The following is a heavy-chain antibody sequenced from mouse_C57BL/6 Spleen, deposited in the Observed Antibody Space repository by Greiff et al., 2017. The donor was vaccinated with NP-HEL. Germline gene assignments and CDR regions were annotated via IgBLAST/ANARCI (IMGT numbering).Heavy chain of an antibody. CDR2: IYPSDSET. CDR1: GYTFTSYW. Sequence: QVQLKESGAELVRPGSSVKLSCKASGYTFTSYWMDWVKQRPGQGLEWIGNIYPSDSETHYNQKFKDKATLTVDKSSSTAYMQLSSLTSEDSAVYYCARSKDWYFDVWGTGTTVTVSS. J-gene: IGHJ1*03. CDR3: ARSKDWYFDV. V-gene: IGHV1-61*01.